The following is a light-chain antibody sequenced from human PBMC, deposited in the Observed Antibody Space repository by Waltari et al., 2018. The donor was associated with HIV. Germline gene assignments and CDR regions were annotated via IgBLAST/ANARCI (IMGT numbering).Light chain of an antibody. CDR2: WAS. J-gene: IGKJ4*01. Sequence: IVMTQSPDSLAESLGGRAPIDCKSSQSLLSSSNDKNYLAWYQQKPGQPPRLLLFWASTRESGVPERFTGSGSGTYFTLTISSLQAEDVAVYYCQQYYTTPPTFGGGTKVEIK. V-gene: IGKV4-1*01. CDR3: QQYYTTPPT. CDR1: QSLLSSSNDKNY.